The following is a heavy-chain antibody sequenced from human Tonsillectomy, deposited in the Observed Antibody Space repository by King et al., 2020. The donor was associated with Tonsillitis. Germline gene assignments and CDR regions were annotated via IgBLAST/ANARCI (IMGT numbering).Heavy chain of an antibody. V-gene: IGHV3-30*02. D-gene: IGHD3-16*01. CDR2: IRYDGSNK. Sequence: VQLVESGGGVVQPGGSLRLSCAASGFTFSSYGMHWVRQAPGKGLEWVAFIRYDGSNKYYADSVKGRFTISRDNSKNTLYLQMNSLRAEDTAVYYCATQGGITFWGAFDIWGQGTMVTVAS. J-gene: IGHJ3*02. CDR1: GFTFSSYG. CDR3: ATQGGITFWGAFDI.